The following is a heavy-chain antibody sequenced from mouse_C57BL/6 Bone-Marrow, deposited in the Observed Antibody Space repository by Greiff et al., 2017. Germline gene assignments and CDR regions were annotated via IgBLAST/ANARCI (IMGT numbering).Heavy chain of an antibody. J-gene: IGHJ2*01. Sequence: QVQLKQSGPELVKPGASVKLSCKASGYTFTSYDINWVKQRPGQGLEWIGWIYPRDGSTKYNEKFKGKATLTVATSSSTAYMELHSLTSEDSAVYFCARSWGWLLRNYWGQGTTLTVSA. CDR3: ARSWGWLLRNY. CDR2: IYPRDGST. CDR1: GYTFTSYD. V-gene: IGHV1-85*01. D-gene: IGHD2-3*01.